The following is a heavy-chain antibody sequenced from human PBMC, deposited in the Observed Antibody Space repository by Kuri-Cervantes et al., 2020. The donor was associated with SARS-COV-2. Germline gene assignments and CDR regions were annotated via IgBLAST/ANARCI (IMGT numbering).Heavy chain of an antibody. J-gene: IGHJ3*02. Sequence: GGSLRLSCAASGFTFSSYSMHWVRQAPGKGLVWVSRINSDGSTTNYADSVRGRFTISRDTAKNTVYLQMSSLRADDTAVYYCARGKWDRRSGAFDIWGQGTMVTVSS. CDR3: ARGKWDRRSGAFDI. V-gene: IGHV3-74*01. CDR1: GFTFSSYS. D-gene: IGHD1-26*01. CDR2: INSDGSTT.